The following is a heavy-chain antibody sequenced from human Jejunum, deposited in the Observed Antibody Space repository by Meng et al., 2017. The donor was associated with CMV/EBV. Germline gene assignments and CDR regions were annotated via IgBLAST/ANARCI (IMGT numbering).Heavy chain of an antibody. Sequence: NTGVGVGWIRQSPGKALDWLAVIYWDDDKRYSPSLKSRLTITKDTSKNQVVLTITETDPVDTATYYCAHSAQFCITSTCLPYYFDYWGQGTLVTVSS. D-gene: IGHD3-10*01. CDR1: NTGVG. V-gene: IGHV2-5*02. J-gene: IGHJ4*02. CDR3: AHSAQFCITSTCLPYYFDY. CDR2: IYWDDDK.